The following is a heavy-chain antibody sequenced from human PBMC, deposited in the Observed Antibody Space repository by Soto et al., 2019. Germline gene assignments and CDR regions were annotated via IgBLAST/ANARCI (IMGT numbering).Heavy chain of an antibody. V-gene: IGHV3-48*01. CDR3: AREGGDLNWFDP. Sequence: EVQLVESGGGLVQPGGSLRLSCAASGFTFSSYSMNWVGQAPGKGLEWVSYISSSSRTIYYADSVKGRFTISRDNAKNSLYLQMNSLRAEDTAVYYCAREGGDLNWFDPWGQGTLVTVSS. CDR2: ISSSSRTI. D-gene: IGHD4-17*01. J-gene: IGHJ5*02. CDR1: GFTFSSYS.